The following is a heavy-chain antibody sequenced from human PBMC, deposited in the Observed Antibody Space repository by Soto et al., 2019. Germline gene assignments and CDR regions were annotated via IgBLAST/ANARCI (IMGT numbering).Heavy chain of an antibody. Sequence: GASVKVSCKASGYTFTGYYMHWVRQAPGQGLEWMGWINPNSGGTNYAQKFQGWVTMTRDTSISTAYMELSRLRSDDTAVYYCARGGHYDFWSGYYIPVFGYWGQGTLVTVSS. CDR3: ARGGHYDFWSGYYIPVFGY. J-gene: IGHJ4*02. CDR2: INPNSGGT. CDR1: GYTFTGYY. V-gene: IGHV1-2*04. D-gene: IGHD3-3*01.